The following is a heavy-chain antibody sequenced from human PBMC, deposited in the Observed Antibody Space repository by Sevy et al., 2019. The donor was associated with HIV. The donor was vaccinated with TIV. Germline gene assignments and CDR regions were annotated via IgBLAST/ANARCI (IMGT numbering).Heavy chain of an antibody. V-gene: IGHV4-34*01. CDR2: INHSGST. J-gene: IGHJ6*02. CDR3: ARGSRRYFDWLSYYYGMDV. D-gene: IGHD3-9*01. CDR1: GGSFSGYY. Sequence: SETLSLTCAVYGGSFSGYYWSWIRQPPGKGLEWIGEINHSGSTNYNPSLKSRVTISVDTSKNQFSLKLSSVTAADTAVYYCARGSRRYFDWLSYYYGMDVWGQGTTVTVSS.